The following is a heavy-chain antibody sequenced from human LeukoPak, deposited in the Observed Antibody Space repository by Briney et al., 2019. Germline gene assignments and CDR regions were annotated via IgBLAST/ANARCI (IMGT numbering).Heavy chain of an antibody. CDR2: ISSSSSYI. V-gene: IGHV3-21*01. CDR3: AAPYCSSTSCSLLGWPDAFDI. CDR1: GFTFSSYS. J-gene: IGHJ3*02. Sequence: GGSLRLSCAASGFTFSSYSMNWVRQAPWKGLEWVSSISSSSSYIYYADSVKGRFTISRDNAKNSLYLQMNSLRAEDTAVYYCAAPYCSSTSCSLLGWPDAFDIWGQGTMVTVSS. D-gene: IGHD2-2*01.